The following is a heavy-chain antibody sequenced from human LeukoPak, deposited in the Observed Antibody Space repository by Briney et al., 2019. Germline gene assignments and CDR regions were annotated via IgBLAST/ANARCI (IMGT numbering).Heavy chain of an antibody. V-gene: IGHV1-2*02. CDR1: GYSFTGYY. CDR3: ARGLYSGYVAKGHDAFDI. CDR2: INPNSGGT. Sequence: ASVKVSCKASGYSFTGYYIHWVRQAPGQGLEWMGWINPNSGGTTYAQQFQGRVTMTRDTSISTVYMEQTRLGSDDTAVYYCARGLYSGYVAKGHDAFDIWGQGTMVTVSS. J-gene: IGHJ3*02. D-gene: IGHD5-12*01.